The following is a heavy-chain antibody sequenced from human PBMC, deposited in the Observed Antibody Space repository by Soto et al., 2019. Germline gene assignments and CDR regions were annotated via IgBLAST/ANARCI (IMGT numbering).Heavy chain of an antibody. CDR1: GSSVSSTYW. CDR2: INHRGSA. Sequence: PSETLSLTCAVSGSSVSSTYWWSWVRQPPGKGPEWIGEINHRGSANYNPSLKSRVTISVDISKSQFSLRLTSVTAADTAVYYCARDHPTYHSGNNYYYHYGMDVWGQGTTVTAP. D-gene: IGHD5-12*01. CDR3: ARDHPTYHSGNNYYYHYGMDV. V-gene: IGHV4-4*02. J-gene: IGHJ6*02.